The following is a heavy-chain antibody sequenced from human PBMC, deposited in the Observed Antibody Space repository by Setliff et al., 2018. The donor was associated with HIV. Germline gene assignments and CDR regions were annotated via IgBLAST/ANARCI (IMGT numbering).Heavy chain of an antibody. V-gene: IGHV1-2*06. J-gene: IGHJ5*02. CDR1: GYTFTGYY. Sequence: ASVKVSCKASGYTFTGYYMHWVRQAPGQGLEWMGRINPNSGGTNYAQKFRDRVTITRDTSADTVYMELSSLRSEDTAVYYCARDRCDSVKCYLYNWFDPWGQGTLVTVSS. CDR3: ARDRCDSVKCYLYNWFDP. D-gene: IGHD3-22*01. CDR2: INPNSGGT.